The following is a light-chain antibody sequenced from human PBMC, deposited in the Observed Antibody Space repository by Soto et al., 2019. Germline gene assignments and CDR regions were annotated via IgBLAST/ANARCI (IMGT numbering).Light chain of an antibody. V-gene: IGKV3-11*01. J-gene: IGKJ1*01. CDR3: QQRSNWPRR. CDR2: DAS. Sequence: EIVLTQSPATLSLSPGERATLSCRASQSVGSYLTWYQQKPGQAPRLLIYDASNRAAGVPARFSCSGSGTDFTLTISSLEPEDFAVYYCQQRSNWPRRFGQGTKVDIK. CDR1: QSVGSY.